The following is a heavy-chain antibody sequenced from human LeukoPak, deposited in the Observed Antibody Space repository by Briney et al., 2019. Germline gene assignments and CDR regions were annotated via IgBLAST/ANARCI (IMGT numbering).Heavy chain of an antibody. D-gene: IGHD2-15*01. CDR2: ISGSGGST. CDR3: AKEGCSGGSCYQTNYYYYGMDV. V-gene: IGHV3-23*01. CDR1: GVTFSSYA. Sequence: GGSLRLSCAASGVTFSSYAMSLVRQAPGKGLEWVSAISGSGGSTYYADSVKGRFTISRDNSKNTLYLQMNSLRAEDTAVYYCAKEGCSGGSCYQTNYYYYGMDVWGQGTTVTVSS. J-gene: IGHJ6*02.